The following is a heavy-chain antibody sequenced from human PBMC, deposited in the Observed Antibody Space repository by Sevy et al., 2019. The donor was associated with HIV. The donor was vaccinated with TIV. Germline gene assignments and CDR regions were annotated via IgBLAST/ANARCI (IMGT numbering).Heavy chain of an antibody. D-gene: IGHD1-1*01. Sequence: SETLSLTCSVSGGSISSYFWTWVRQSPGKGLEWIGNIYFTGNTDYSPSLKSRVTWSLDTSKSQFSLTLKSVTAADTAIYFCARDSTTRPRVLDYCGQGTLVTVSS. V-gene: IGHV4-59*01. CDR3: ARDSTTRPRVLDY. J-gene: IGHJ4*02. CDR2: IYFTGNT. CDR1: GGSISSYF.